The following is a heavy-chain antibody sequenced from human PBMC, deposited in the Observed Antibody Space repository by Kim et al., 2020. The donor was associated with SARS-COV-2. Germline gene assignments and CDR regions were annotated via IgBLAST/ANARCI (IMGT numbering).Heavy chain of an antibody. D-gene: IGHD3-3*01. J-gene: IGHJ4*02. V-gene: IGHV1-8*01. CDR3: ARGPIFGVVIMGGSFDY. Sequence: FQGRVTMTRNTSISTAYMELSSLRSEDTAVYYCARGPIFGVVIMGGSFDYWGQGTLVTVSS.